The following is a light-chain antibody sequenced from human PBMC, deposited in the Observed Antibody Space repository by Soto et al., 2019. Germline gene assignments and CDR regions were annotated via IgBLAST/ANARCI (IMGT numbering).Light chain of an antibody. CDR1: QSVSSA. J-gene: IGKJ1*01. Sequence: SVLTQSLCTVSVHPEETATLSCRAGQSVSSALAWYQQRPGRAPRLLIYGVSTRATGVPARFSGSGSGTEFTLTISSLQSEDFAVYYCQQYERWPSWTFGQGTMV. CDR2: GVS. CDR3: QQYERWPSWT. V-gene: IGKV3-15*01.